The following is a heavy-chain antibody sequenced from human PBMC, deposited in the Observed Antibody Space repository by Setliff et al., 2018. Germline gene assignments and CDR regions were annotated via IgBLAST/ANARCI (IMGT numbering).Heavy chain of an antibody. V-gene: IGHV4-30-4*08. CDR3: ASAPLLYSDSSGLSGTFDI. J-gene: IGHJ3*02. Sequence: PSETLSLTCTVSGGSISSGDYYWSWLRQTPGKGLEFVGYIYYSGSTYYNPTLKSRVTISIDTSKNQFSLKVNSVTAADTAVYYCASAPLLYSDSSGLSGTFDIWGQGTMVTVSS. CDR2: IYYSGST. D-gene: IGHD3-22*01. CDR1: GGSISSGDYY.